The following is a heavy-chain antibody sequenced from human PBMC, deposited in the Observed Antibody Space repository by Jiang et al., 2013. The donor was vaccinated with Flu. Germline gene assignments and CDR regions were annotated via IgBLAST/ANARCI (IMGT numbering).Heavy chain of an antibody. J-gene: IGHJ6*02. D-gene: IGHD3-16*02. CDR3: ARDKRLALVGYYYGMDV. CDR2: IYHSGST. CDR1: GGSISSSNW. V-gene: IGHV4-4*02. Sequence: GSGLVKPSGTLSLTCAVSGGSISSSNWWSWVRQPPGKGLEWIGEIYHSGSTNYNPSLKSRVTISVDKSKNQFSLKLSSVTAADTAVYYCARDKRLALVGYYYGMDVWGQGTTVTVSS.